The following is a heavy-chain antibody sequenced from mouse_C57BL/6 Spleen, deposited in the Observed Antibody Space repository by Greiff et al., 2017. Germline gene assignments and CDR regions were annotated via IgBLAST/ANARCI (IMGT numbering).Heavy chain of an antibody. J-gene: IGHJ4*01. CDR3: ARNSNYEDYYAMDY. CDR2: ISSGSSTI. CDR1: GFTFSDYG. Sequence: EVQLVESGGGLVKPGGSLKLSCAASGFTFSDYGMHWVRQAPEKGLEWVAYISSGSSTIYYADTVKGRFTISRDNAKNTLFLQMTSLRSEDTAMYYCARNSNYEDYYAMDYWGQGTSVTVSS. D-gene: IGHD2-5*01. V-gene: IGHV5-17*01.